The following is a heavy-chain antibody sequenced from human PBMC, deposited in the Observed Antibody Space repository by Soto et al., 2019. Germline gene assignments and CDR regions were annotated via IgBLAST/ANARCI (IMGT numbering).Heavy chain of an antibody. V-gene: IGHV5-51*01. Sequence: GESLKISCKGSGYSFTSYWIGWVRQMPGKGLEWMGIIYPGDSDTRYSPSFQCQVTISADKSISTAYLQWSSLKASDTAMYYCARLPGGYYDSSGSYGMDVWGQGTTVTVSS. D-gene: IGHD3-22*01. J-gene: IGHJ6*02. CDR3: ARLPGGYYDSSGSYGMDV. CDR1: GYSFTSYW. CDR2: IYPGDSDT.